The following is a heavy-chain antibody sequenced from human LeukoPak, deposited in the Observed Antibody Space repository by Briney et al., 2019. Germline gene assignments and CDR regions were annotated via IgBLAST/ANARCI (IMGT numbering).Heavy chain of an antibody. CDR1: GGTFSSYA. CDR2: IIPIFGTA. Sequence: ASVKVSCKASGGTFSSYAISWVRQAPGQGLEWMGRIIPIFGTANYAQKFQGRVTITADKSTSTAYMELSSLRSEDTAVYYCARDRSSSGTWDYWGQGTLVTVSS. V-gene: IGHV1-69*06. J-gene: IGHJ4*02. D-gene: IGHD3-22*01. CDR3: ARDRSSSGTWDY.